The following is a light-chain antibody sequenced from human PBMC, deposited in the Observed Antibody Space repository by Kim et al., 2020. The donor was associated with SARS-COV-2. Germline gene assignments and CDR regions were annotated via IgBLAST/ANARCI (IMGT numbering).Light chain of an antibody. J-gene: IGLJ2*01. CDR2: GTN. V-gene: IGLV3-19*01. Sequence: VALGQTVRITSQGDSLRSYHATWYQQKPGQAPILVIYGTNNRPSGIPDRFSGSSSGNPASLTITGTQAGDEADYYCNSRDSNDNVVFGGGTQLPVL. CDR1: SLRSYH. CDR3: NSRDSNDNVV.